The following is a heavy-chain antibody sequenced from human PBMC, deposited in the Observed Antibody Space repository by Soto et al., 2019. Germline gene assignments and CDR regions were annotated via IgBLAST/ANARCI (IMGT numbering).Heavy chain of an antibody. J-gene: IGHJ5*02. Sequence: SETLSLTCAVSGGSISSGGYSWGWIRQPPGKGLEWIGYIYHSVSTYYNPSLKSRVTISVDRSKNQFSLKLSSVTAADTAVYYCARVPSPWGQGTLVTSPQ. CDR2: IYHSVST. V-gene: IGHV4-30-2*01. CDR3: ARVPSP. CDR1: GGSISSGGYS.